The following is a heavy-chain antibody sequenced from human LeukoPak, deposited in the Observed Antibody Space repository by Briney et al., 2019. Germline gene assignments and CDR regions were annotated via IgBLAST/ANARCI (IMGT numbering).Heavy chain of an antibody. D-gene: IGHD6-19*01. CDR1: GFIFSSYS. CDR3: ARSSGWYHRGPDYYYYYMDV. J-gene: IGHJ6*03. V-gene: IGHV3-21*01. Sequence: GGSLRLSCAASGFIFSSYSVNWVRQAPGKGLEWVSSISSTSSYIYYADSVKSRFTISRDNAKNSLYLQMNSLRAEDTAVYYCARSSGWYHRGPDYYYYYMDVWGKGTTVTVS. CDR2: ISSTSSYI.